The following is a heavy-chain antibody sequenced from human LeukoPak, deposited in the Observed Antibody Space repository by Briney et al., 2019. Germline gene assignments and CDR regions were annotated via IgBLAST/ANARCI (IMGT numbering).Heavy chain of an antibody. J-gene: IGHJ4*02. D-gene: IGHD5-12*01. Sequence: SETLSLTCTVSGYSISSGYYWGWIRQPPGEGLEGIGSIYHSGSTYYNPSLKSRVTISVDTSKNQFSLKLSSVTAADTAVYYCAREGEIGWLRFRLPFDYWGQGTLVTVSS. CDR1: GYSISSGYY. CDR3: AREGEIGWLRFRLPFDY. CDR2: IYHSGST. V-gene: IGHV4-38-2*02.